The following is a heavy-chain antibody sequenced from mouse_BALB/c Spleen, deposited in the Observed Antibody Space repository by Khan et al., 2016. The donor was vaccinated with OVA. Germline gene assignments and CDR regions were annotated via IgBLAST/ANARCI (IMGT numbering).Heavy chain of an antibody. CDR2: ISPGSGAT. J-gene: IGHJ3*01. CDR3: ARRNYFGYTFAY. D-gene: IGHD1-2*01. V-gene: IGHV1-77*01. CDR1: GYTFTDFY. Sequence: QVQLQQSGAELARPGASVKLSCKASGYTFTDFYINWVKQRTGQGLEWIGEISPGSGATFYTERFKDKATLTADKSSNTAYMQLSSLTSEASAVYFCARRNYFGYTFAYWGQGTLVTVSA.